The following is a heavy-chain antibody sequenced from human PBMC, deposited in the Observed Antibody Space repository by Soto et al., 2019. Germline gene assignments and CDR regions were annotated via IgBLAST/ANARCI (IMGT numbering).Heavy chain of an antibody. V-gene: IGHV3-30*18. CDR3: VKDYLGGSNTFDV. CDR2: VSNDGSVK. D-gene: IGHD2-15*01. Sequence: PGGSLRLSCVGSGFSFNAYAIHWVRHLPGKGLQWVAQVSNDGSVKKYADSVKGRFIIIRDNSKNAVYLLMNSLRSDDTGLHYCVKDYLGGSNTFDVWGRGTVVTVSS. CDR1: GFSFNAYA. J-gene: IGHJ3*01.